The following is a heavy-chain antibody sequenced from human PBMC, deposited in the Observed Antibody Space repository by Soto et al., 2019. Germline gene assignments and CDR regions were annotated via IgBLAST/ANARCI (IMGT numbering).Heavy chain of an antibody. CDR1: GFTFNTHG. CDR2: IWHDGSNK. V-gene: IGHV3-33*01. CDR3: VGYHSSGYYY. J-gene: IGHJ4*02. Sequence: QVQLVESGGGVVQPGRSLRLSCAASGFTFNTHGMHWVRQAPGKGLEWVAVIWHDGSNKKYGDSVKGRFTISRDDSKNRLYLQMNSLRVEDTAVYYCVGYHSSGYYYWGQGTLVTVSS. D-gene: IGHD5-12*01.